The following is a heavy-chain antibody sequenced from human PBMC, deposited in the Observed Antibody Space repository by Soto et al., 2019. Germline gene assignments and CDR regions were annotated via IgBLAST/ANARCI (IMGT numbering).Heavy chain of an antibody. V-gene: IGHV3-23*01. D-gene: IGHD2-15*01. CDR1: GFTFRIYA. Sequence: EVQLLESGGGLVQPGGSLRLSCAASGFTFRIYAMSWVRQVPGKGLERSSTIRDSSDSAYNADSGKGRFTISRDNSKNTLYLQMNSLRAEDTAVYYCARPYGGKIGDALDLWGQGTTVTVSS. CDR3: ARPYGGKIGDALDL. J-gene: IGHJ3*01. CDR2: IRDSSDSA.